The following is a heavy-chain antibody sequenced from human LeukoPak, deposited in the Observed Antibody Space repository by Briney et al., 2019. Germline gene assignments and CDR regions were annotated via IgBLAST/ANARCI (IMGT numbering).Heavy chain of an antibody. V-gene: IGHV3-23*01. D-gene: IGHD2-2*01. Sequence: PGGSLRLSCAASGFTFDNYAMTWVRQAPGKGLEWVSSISSIGGSTYYADSVKGRFTVSRDNSRIYLQMNSLRAEDTALYYCAKGDVVVPGFLDYWGQGTLVTVSS. CDR2: ISSIGGST. J-gene: IGHJ4*02. CDR3: AKGDVVVPGFLDY. CDR1: GFTFDNYA.